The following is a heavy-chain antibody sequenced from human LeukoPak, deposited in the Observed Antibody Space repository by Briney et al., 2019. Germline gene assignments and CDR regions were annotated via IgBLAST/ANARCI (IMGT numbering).Heavy chain of an antibody. CDR3: ARGSGYFLDFDY. CDR2: ISGSGGST. Sequence: GGSLRLSCAASGFTFSSYAMSWVRQAPGKGREWVSAISGSGGSTYSADSVKGRFTISRDSSKNTVYMQMTSLRAEDTAVYYCARGSGYFLDFDYWGQGTLVTVSS. CDR1: GFTFSSYA. D-gene: IGHD3-22*01. V-gene: IGHV3-23*01. J-gene: IGHJ4*02.